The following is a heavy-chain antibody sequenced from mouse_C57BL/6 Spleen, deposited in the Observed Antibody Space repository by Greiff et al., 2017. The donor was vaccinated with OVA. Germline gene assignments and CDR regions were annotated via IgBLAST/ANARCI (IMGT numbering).Heavy chain of an antibody. CDR1: GYSFTGYF. Sequence: VQLQQSGPELVKPGDSVKISCKASGYSFTGYFMNWVMQSHGKSLEWIGRINPYNGDTFYNQKFKGKATLTVDKSSSTAHMERRSLTSEDSAVYYCARGDGGYFDDWGQGTTLTVSS. V-gene: IGHV1-20*01. CDR2: INPYNGDT. CDR3: ARGDGGYFDD. D-gene: IGHD3-3*01. J-gene: IGHJ2*01.